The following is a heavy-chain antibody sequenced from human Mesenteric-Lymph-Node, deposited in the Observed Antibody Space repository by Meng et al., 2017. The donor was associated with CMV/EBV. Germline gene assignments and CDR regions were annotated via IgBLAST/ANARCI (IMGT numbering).Heavy chain of an antibody. D-gene: IGHD3-16*01. CDR1: GDSISSYY. J-gene: IGHJ4*02. CDR2: IYTSGGA. V-gene: IGHV4-4*07. CDR3: AREGAGRALDY. Sequence: ETLSLTCTVSGDSISSYYWSWIRQPAGKGLEWIGRIYTSGGANYNPSLKSRVIMSIDTSQNQFSLRLTSVTAADTAVYFCAREGAGRALDYWGQGTLVTVSS.